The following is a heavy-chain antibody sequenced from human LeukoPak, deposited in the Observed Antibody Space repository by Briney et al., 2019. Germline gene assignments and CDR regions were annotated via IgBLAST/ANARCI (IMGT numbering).Heavy chain of an antibody. J-gene: IGHJ4*02. CDR1: GFTFSNYD. CDR2: IGTAGDT. V-gene: IGHV3-13*04. Sequence: PGGSHRLSCAASGFTFSNYDMHWVRQATGKGLEWVSAIGTAGDTYYPGSVKGRFTMSRENAKNSLYLQMNSLAAGDTAVYYCARGSNTHFDYWGQGILVTRSS. CDR3: ARGSNTHFDY. D-gene: IGHD2-8*01.